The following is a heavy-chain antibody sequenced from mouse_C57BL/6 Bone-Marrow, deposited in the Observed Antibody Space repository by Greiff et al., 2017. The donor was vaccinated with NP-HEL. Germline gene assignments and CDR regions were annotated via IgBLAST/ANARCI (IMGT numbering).Heavy chain of an antibody. CDR2: IDPETGGT. CDR1: GYTFTDYE. V-gene: IGHV1-15*01. J-gene: IGHJ1*03. Sequence: QVHVKQSGAELVRPGASVTLSCKASGYTFTDYEMPWVKQTPVHGLEWIGAIDPETGGTAYNQKFKGKAILTADKSSSTAYMELRSLTSEDSAVYYCTKGDFDVWGTGTTVTVSS. CDR3: TKGDFDV.